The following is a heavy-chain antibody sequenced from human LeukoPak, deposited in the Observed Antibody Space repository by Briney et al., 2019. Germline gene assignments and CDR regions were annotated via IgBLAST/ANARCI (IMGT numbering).Heavy chain of an antibody. CDR2: IYSSGST. CDR3: ARAFDSSGYLIPLDY. J-gene: IGHJ4*02. CDR1: GGSIISYY. D-gene: IGHD3-22*01. V-gene: IGHV4-59*01. Sequence: PSETLSLTCTVSGGSIISYYWSWIRQPPGKGLEWIGYIYSSGSTNYNPSLKSRVTISVDTSKNQFSLRLTSVTAADTAVYYCARAFDSSGYLIPLDYWGQGTLVTVSS.